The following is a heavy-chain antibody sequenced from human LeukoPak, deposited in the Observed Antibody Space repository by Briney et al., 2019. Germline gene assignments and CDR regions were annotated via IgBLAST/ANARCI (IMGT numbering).Heavy chain of an antibody. V-gene: IGHV1-46*01. CDR1: GYTFTSYY. Sequence: PTASVKVFCKASGYTFTSYYMHWARQAPGQGLEWMGIINPSGGSTSYAQKFQGRVTMTRDTSTSTVYMELSSLRSEDTAVYYCARVQNSHVAYFDYWGQGTLVTVSS. D-gene: IGHD1-1*01. CDR2: INPSGGST. J-gene: IGHJ4*02. CDR3: ARVQNSHVAYFDY.